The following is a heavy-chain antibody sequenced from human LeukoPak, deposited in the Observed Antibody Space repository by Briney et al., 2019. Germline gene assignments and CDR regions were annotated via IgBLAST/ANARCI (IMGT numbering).Heavy chain of an antibody. CDR1: GFTFSSYG. D-gene: IGHD3-9*01. J-gene: IGHJ3*02. Sequence: PGGSLRLSCAASGFTFSSYGMHWVRQAPGKGLEWVSAVSGSGGSTYYADSVKGRFTISRDNSENTLFLQMNGLRAEDTAIYYCAKVKRDFNWLHAFDIWGQGTLVTVSS. CDR2: VSGSGGST. V-gene: IGHV3-23*01. CDR3: AKVKRDFNWLHAFDI.